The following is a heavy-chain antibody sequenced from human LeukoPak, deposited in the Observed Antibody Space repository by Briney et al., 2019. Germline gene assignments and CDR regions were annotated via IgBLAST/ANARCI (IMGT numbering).Heavy chain of an antibody. Sequence: GASVTVSCKASVYTFTHYYMHWVRQAPGQGLEWMGWINPNSGGTNYAQKFQGRVTMTRDTSISTAYMELSRLRSDDTAVYYCARAPYYYDSSGYSYNWFDPWGQGTLVTVSS. CDR2: INPNSGGT. CDR3: ARAPYYYDSSGYSYNWFDP. CDR1: VYTFTHYY. D-gene: IGHD3-22*01. J-gene: IGHJ5*02. V-gene: IGHV1-2*02.